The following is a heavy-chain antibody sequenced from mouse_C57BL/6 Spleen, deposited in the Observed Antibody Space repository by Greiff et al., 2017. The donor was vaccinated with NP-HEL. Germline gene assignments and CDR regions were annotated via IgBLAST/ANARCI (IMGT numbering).Heavy chain of an antibody. Sequence: VMLVESGPGLVQPSQSLSIPCTVSGFSLTSYGVHWVRQPPGKGLEWLGVIWSGGSTDYNAAFISRLSISKDNSKSQVFFKMNSLQADDTAIYYCAKNGLYYRGAMDYWGQGTSVTVSS. V-gene: IGHV2-4*01. CDR2: IWSGGST. D-gene: IGHD1-1*02. J-gene: IGHJ4*01. CDR1: GFSLTSYG. CDR3: AKNGLYYRGAMDY.